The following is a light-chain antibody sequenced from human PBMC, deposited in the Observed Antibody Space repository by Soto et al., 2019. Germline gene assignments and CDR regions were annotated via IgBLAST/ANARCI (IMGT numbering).Light chain of an antibody. Sequence: EIVMTQSPLSLPVTPGEPASISCKSSQSLLHSDGYTYLDWYLQKPGQSPQLLIYLGSNRASGVPDRFSGSGSGTDFTLKISRVEAEDVGVYYCMQGLEAITLGPGPKVDIK. J-gene: IGKJ3*01. V-gene: IGKV2-28*01. CDR2: LGS. CDR1: QSLLHSDGYTY. CDR3: MQGLEAIT.